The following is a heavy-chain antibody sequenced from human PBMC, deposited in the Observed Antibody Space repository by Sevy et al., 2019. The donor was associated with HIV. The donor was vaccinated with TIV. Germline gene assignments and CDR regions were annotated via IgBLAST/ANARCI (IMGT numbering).Heavy chain of an antibody. D-gene: IGHD6-6*01. CDR3: ARDATEYTGSSVWFDP. CDR1: GGSISSGNYY. CDR2: FSYTGNT. J-gene: IGHJ5*02. V-gene: IGHV4-30-4*01. Sequence: SESLSLTCTVSGGSISSGNYYWHWIRQPPGKGLEWIGYFSYTGNTYYNPSLKSPVTISVDTSNNNFSLRLTSVTAADPPVYYCARDATEYTGSSVWFDPWGQRTLVTFSS.